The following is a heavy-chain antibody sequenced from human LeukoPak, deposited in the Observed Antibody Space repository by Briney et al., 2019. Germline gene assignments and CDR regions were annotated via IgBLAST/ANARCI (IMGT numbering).Heavy chain of an antibody. CDR3: ARDQSDGYGQLY. D-gene: IGHD5-24*01. J-gene: IGHJ4*02. V-gene: IGHV3-7*01. CDR2: IKQDGSQK. CDR1: GFTFSIYW. Sequence: PVGSLRLSCAASGFTFSIYWMSWVRQAPGQGLEWVAIIKQDGSQKYYVDSVKGRFTISRDNAKNSLYLQMNSLRAEDTAVYYCARDQSDGYGQLYWGQGTLVTVSS.